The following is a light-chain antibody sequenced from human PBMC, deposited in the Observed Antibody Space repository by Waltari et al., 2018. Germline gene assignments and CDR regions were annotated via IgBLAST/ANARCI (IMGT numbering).Light chain of an antibody. J-gene: IGLJ3*02. Sequence: QSALTQPASVSGSPGQSITISCTGSSSDVGSYTLVSWYQHLPGKAPKLVIYDVTYRPSGVSSRFSGSKSGNTASLTISGLQAEDEADYYCSSYTISSAPWVFGGGTKLTVL. CDR2: DVT. V-gene: IGLV2-14*02. CDR1: SSDVGSYTL. CDR3: SSYTISSAPWV.